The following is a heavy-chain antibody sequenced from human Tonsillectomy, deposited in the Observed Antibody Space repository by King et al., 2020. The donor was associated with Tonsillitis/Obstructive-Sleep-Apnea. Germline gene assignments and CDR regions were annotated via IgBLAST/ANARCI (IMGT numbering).Heavy chain of an antibody. CDR2: ISTYNGNT. V-gene: IGHV1-18*01. Sequence: QLVQSGAEVKKPGASVKVSCKASGYIFTSYGISWVRQAPGQGLEWMGWISTYNGNTNYAQKLQGRVTMTTDTSTSTAYMELRSLRSDDTAVYYCAREVRDKVATAIHYNYYYGMDVWGQGTTVTVSS. CDR1: GYIFTSYG. CDR3: AREVRDKVATAIHYNYYYGMDV. D-gene: IGHD5-12*01. J-gene: IGHJ6*02.